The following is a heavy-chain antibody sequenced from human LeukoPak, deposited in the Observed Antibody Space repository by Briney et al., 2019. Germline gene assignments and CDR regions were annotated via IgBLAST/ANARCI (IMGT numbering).Heavy chain of an antibody. V-gene: IGHV4-4*07. CDR3: AMQGNSLTYYFDY. Sequence: SETLSLTCTISGASISNYFWSWIRQPAGKGLEWIGRIHRNGSTSYNPSLKSRVTMTVDTSKKQFSLKLSSVTAADTAMYYCAMQGNSLTYYFDYWGQGALVTVSS. CDR1: GASISNYF. J-gene: IGHJ4*02. CDR2: IHRNGST. D-gene: IGHD2/OR15-2a*01.